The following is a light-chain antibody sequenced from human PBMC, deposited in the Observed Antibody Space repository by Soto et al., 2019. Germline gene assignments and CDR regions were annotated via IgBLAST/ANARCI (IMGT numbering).Light chain of an antibody. CDR3: QKYNSARWT. CDR2: GAS. Sequence: EIVMTQSPATLSVSPGERATLSCRASQSVSSNLAWYQQKPGQAPRLLIYGASTRATGIPARFSGSGSGTDFTLTISSLQPEDVATYYCQKYNSARWTFGLGTKVDIK. J-gene: IGKJ1*01. V-gene: IGKV3-15*01. CDR1: QSVSSN.